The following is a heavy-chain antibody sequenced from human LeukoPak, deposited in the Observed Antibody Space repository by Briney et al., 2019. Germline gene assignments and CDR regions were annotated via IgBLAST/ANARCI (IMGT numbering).Heavy chain of an antibody. CDR3: ARGGGSSSWYHDY. J-gene: IGHJ4*02. Sequence: PGGSLRLSCAASGFTFSSYWMSWVRQAPGKGLEWVANIKQDGSEKYYVDSVKGRFTISRDNAKNSLYLQMNSLRAEDTAVYYCARGGGSSSWYHDYWGQGTLVTVSP. D-gene: IGHD6-13*01. V-gene: IGHV3-7*01. CDR2: IKQDGSEK. CDR1: GFTFSSYW.